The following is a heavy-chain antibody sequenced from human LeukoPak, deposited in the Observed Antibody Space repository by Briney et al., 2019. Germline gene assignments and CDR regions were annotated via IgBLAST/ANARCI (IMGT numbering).Heavy chain of an antibody. Sequence: GGSLRLSCAASGFTFNYYAMSWVRQAPGKGLEWVGRVKSVAEGGASEYGTAVKGRFTISRDDSKKTVYLQMHNLSTEDTALYYCTKNTGDFDIWGQGTMVIVSS. J-gene: IGHJ3*02. D-gene: IGHD4-17*01. CDR2: VKSVAEGGAS. CDR1: GFTFNYYA. V-gene: IGHV3-15*01. CDR3: TKNTGDFDI.